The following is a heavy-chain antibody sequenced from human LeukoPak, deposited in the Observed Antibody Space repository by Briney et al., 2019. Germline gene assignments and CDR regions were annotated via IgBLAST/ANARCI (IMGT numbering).Heavy chain of an antibody. D-gene: IGHD3-10*01. Sequence: SETLSLTCAVNGGSFTYYYWTWLRQPPGKGLEWIGEINQNGNTNYNPSLKSRVTLSVDKSKRQFSLNLSSVTAADRAVYYCARRPYNTYYYVSGSYYNDGGQGTLVTVSS. CDR1: GGSFTYYY. CDR2: INQNGNT. CDR3: ARRPYNTYYYVSGSYYND. V-gene: IGHV4-34*01. J-gene: IGHJ4*02.